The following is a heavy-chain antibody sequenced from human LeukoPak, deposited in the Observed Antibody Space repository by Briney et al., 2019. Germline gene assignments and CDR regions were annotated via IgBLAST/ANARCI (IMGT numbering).Heavy chain of an antibody. CDR1: GFTFSDYY. D-gene: IGHD1-26*01. Sequence: GGSLRLSCAASGFTFSDYYMSWIRQAPGKGLEWVSYISSSGSTIYYADSVKGRFTISRDNAMNSLYLQMNSLRAEDTAVYYCARSPRRWELLLDYWGQGTLVTVSS. CDR2: ISSSGSTI. CDR3: ARSPRRWELLLDY. J-gene: IGHJ4*02. V-gene: IGHV3-11*04.